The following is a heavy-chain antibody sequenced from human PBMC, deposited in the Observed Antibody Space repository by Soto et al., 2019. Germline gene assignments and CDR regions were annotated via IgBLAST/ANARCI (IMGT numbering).Heavy chain of an antibody. CDR2: IYYSGST. Sequence: SETLSLTCTVSGGSISSGGYYWSWIRQHPGKGLEWIGYIYYSGSTYYNPSLKSRVTISVDTSKNQFSLKLSSVTAADTAVYYCARVGYYYDSSGSPVFDYWGQGTLVTVYS. V-gene: IGHV4-31*03. D-gene: IGHD3-22*01. J-gene: IGHJ4*02. CDR1: GGSISSGGYY. CDR3: ARVGYYYDSSGSPVFDY.